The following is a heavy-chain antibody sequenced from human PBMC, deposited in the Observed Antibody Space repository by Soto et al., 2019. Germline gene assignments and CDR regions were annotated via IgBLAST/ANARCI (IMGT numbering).Heavy chain of an antibody. CDR2: FYYSQST. CDR1: GGSLTSNSYY. D-gene: IGHD4-17*01. CDR3: ARRPTVTYDY. J-gene: IGHJ4*02. V-gene: IGHV4-39*01. Sequence: SETLSLTCTASGGSLTSNSYYWGWIRQPPGKGLEWIGSFYYSQSTYFNPSLKSRVTISVETSKNQYSLKLSAVTAADTAVYYCARRPTVTYDYWGQGILVTVSS.